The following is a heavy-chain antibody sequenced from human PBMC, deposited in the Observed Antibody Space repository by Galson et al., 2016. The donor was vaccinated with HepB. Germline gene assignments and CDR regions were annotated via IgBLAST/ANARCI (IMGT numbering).Heavy chain of an antibody. Sequence: SVKVSCKASGYTFTRYYIHWVRQAPGQGLEWMGVINPSGGSTKDAQKFQGRVTMTGDTSTSTVYMELSSLRSEDTAVYFCARGGYYDSSGSLRYWGQGTLVTVSS. CDR3: ARGGYYDSSGSLRY. V-gene: IGHV1-46*01. D-gene: IGHD3-22*01. CDR1: GYTFTRYY. J-gene: IGHJ4*02. CDR2: INPSGGST.